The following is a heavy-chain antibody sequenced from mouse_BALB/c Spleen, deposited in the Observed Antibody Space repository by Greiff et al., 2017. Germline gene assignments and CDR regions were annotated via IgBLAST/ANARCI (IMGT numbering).Heavy chain of an antibody. CDR1: GFSLSTSGMG. V-gene: IGHV8-12*01. Sequence: QVTLKVSGPGILQPSQTLSLTCSFSGFSLSTSGMGVSWIRQPSGKGLEWLAHIYWDDDKRYNPSLKSRLTISKDTSSNQVFLKITSVDTADTATYYCARRGGDGYDGYAMDYWGQGTSVTVSS. CDR2: IYWDDDK. CDR3: ARRGGDGYDGYAMDY. J-gene: IGHJ4*01. D-gene: IGHD2-2*01.